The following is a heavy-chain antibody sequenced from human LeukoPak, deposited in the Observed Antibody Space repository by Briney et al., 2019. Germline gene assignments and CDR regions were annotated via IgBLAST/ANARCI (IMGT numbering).Heavy chain of an antibody. CDR2: INYSGST. Sequence: SETLSLTCTVSGGSISSYYWSWIRQPPGKGLEWIGYINYSGSTNYNPSLKSRVTISVDTSKNQFSLKLSSVTAADTAVYYCARAPGYSSGWYDRYYFDYWGQGTLVTVSS. CDR3: ARAPGYSSGWYDRYYFDY. D-gene: IGHD6-19*01. V-gene: IGHV4-59*08. J-gene: IGHJ4*02. CDR1: GGSISSYY.